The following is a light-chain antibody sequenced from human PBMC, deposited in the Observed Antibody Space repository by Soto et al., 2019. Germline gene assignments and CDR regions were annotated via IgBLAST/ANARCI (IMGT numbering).Light chain of an antibody. CDR3: KSYAGSNTYV. CDR2: ELV. V-gene: IGLV2-8*01. Sequence: QSALTQPPSASGSPGQSVTISCTGTKNDIGVYYFVSCYQHHPGKAPRLIIYELVQLPSGVPDRFSGSKSGNPASLTVSGLQAADEADYFCKSYAGSNTYVFGSGTQVTVL. J-gene: IGLJ1*01. CDR1: KNDIGVYYF.